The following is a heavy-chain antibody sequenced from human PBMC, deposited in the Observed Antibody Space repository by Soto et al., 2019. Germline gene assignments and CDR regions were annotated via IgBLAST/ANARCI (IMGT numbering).Heavy chain of an antibody. CDR3: AKSLSTAVNYGLDV. V-gene: IGHV3-23*01. CDR1: GFTFSDND. Sequence: EVQLLESGGGLVQPGGSLRLSCGASGFTFSDNDMTWVRQAPGKGLEWVSSISDDGDSTYYADSVKGRFAVSRDNSKNTLFLHMNSLGAEDTAVYYCAKSLSTAVNYGLDVWGQGTSVTVSS. CDR2: ISDDGDST. J-gene: IGHJ6*02. D-gene: IGHD2-2*01.